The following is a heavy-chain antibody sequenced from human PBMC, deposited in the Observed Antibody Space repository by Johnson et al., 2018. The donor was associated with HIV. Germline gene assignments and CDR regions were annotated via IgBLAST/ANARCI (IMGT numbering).Heavy chain of an antibody. V-gene: IGHV3-20*04. CDR3: ARPPEGSYNWNYELDDAFDI. J-gene: IGHJ3*02. Sequence: VQLVESGGGLVQPGGSLRLSCAASGFTFDDYGMSWVRQAPGQGLEWVSGINWNGGSTGYADSVTGRFTISRANAKTSLYLQMNSLRAEDTALYYCARPPEGSYNWNYELDDAFDIWGQGTMVTVSS. CDR2: INWNGGST. D-gene: IGHD1-7*01. CDR1: GFTFDDYG.